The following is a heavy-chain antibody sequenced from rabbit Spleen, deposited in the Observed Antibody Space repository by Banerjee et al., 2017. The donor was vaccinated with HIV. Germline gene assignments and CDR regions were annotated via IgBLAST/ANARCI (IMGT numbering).Heavy chain of an antibody. D-gene: IGHD1-1*01. CDR2: IYAGSSGFT. Sequence: QEQLVESGGGLVQPEGSLTLTCTASGFSFSSNYWMCWVRQAPGKGLEWIACIYAGSSGFTYHATWAKCRFTCSKTSSTTVTLQMTRLTAADTATYFCARDSSSSYWGWRLWGQGTLVTVS. CDR3: ARDSSSSYWGWRL. CDR1: GFSFSSNYW. V-gene: IGHV1S45*01. J-gene: IGHJ4*01.